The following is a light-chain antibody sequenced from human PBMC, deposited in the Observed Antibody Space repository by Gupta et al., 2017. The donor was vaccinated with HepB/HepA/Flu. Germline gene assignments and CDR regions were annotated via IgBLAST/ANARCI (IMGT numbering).Light chain of an antibody. CDR1: QSVRSH. J-gene: IGKJ1*01. Sequence: VMTQSPPTLSVSPGERATLSCSASQSVRSHLAWYTQTPAEAPSLLLYGPSPRPTGPPARCSSRGAGTEFTLTISREQSEDVADYYWQQYKSWPRTFGQGTKVEI. CDR2: GPS. CDR3: QQYKSWPRT. V-gene: IGKV3-15*01.